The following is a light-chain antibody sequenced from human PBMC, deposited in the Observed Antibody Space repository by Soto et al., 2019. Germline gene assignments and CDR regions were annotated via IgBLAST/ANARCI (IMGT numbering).Light chain of an antibody. CDR3: CTAYEGGGKYG. Sequence: QSVLTQPASVSGSPGQSVTISCTGTSRDVGAYNLVSWYQQYPGKSAKLMIYEVSNRPSGVSNRFSGSKSGNKASLTISGLQAEDEAEYDCCTAYEGGGKYGFGTGTKVTVL. J-gene: IGLJ1*01. V-gene: IGLV2-14*01. CDR2: EVS. CDR1: SRDVGAYNL.